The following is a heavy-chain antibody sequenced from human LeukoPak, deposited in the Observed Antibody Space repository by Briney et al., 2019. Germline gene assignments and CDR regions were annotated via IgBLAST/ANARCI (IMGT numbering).Heavy chain of an antibody. J-gene: IGHJ4*02. Sequence: GGSLRPSCAASGITFSSYDMHWGRQAPGKGLGWVAVISYDGSNKYYADSVKGRFTISRDNSKNTLHLQMNSLRAEDTAVYYCAKGLYYYDSSGYPPDYWGQGTLVTVSS. CDR1: GITFSSYD. CDR2: ISYDGSNK. D-gene: IGHD3-22*01. CDR3: AKGLYYYDSSGYPPDY. V-gene: IGHV3-30*18.